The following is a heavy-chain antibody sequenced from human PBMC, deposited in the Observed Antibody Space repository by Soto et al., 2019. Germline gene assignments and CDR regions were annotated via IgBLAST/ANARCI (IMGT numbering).Heavy chain of an antibody. CDR2: IIPILGTA. CDR1: GGSFSSYS. J-gene: IGHJ4*02. V-gene: IGHV1-69*01. Sequence: QAQLGQSGAEVKKPGSSVKVSCKASGGSFSSYSINWVRQAPGQGLEWMGEIIPILGTANYAQKFQGRVTITADESTSTAYMELSSVRSEDTAVYYCARDGGRHSGGIDYWGQGTLVTVSS. CDR3: ARDGGRHSGGIDY. D-gene: IGHD1-26*01.